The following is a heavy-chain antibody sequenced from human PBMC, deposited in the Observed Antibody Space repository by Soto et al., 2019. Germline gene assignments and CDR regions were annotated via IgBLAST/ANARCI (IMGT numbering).Heavy chain of an antibody. V-gene: IGHV3-30*18. CDR2: ISYDGSNK. J-gene: IGHJ4*02. CDR3: AKEGGYCSSTSCYGRVYY. CDR1: GFTFSSYG. Sequence: GGSLRLSCAASGFTFSSYGMHWVRQAPGKGLEWVAVISYDGSNKYYADSVKGRFTISRDNSKNTLYLQMNSLRAEDTAVYYCAKEGGYCSSTSCYGRVYYWGQGTLVTVSS. D-gene: IGHD2-2*03.